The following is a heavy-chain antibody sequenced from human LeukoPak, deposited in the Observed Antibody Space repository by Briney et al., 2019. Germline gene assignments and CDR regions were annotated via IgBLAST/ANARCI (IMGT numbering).Heavy chain of an antibody. J-gene: IGHJ4*02. Sequence: PSETLSLTCSVSGYSISSGYYWGWIRQAPGKGLEWIGNLYHSGSTYYNPSLKSRVSISVDTSKNQFSLNLSSVTAADTAVYYCANRMGPNTGYYFDYWGQGTLVTVSS. CDR2: LYHSGST. CDR1: GYSISSGYY. V-gene: IGHV4-38-2*02. CDR3: ANRMGPNTGYYFDY. D-gene: IGHD1-14*01.